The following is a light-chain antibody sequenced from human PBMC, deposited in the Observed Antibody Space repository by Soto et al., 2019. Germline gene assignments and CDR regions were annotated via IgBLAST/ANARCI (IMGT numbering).Light chain of an antibody. CDR3: QQYNIYPYT. Sequence: DIQMTQSPSTLSASVGDRVTITCRASQTISNWLAWYQQKPGKAPKLLIYYASTLESGVPSRFSGSRSGTEFTLTISSLQPDDFATYYCQQYNIYPYTFGQGTQL. CDR2: YAS. V-gene: IGKV1-5*01. CDR1: QTISNW. J-gene: IGKJ2*01.